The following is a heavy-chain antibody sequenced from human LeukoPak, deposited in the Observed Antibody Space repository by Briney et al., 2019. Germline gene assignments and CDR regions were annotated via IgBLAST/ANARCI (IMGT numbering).Heavy chain of an antibody. CDR3: AREPSPDYYGSGSYSEGWFDP. J-gene: IGHJ5*02. D-gene: IGHD3-10*01. CDR2: IYYSGST. Sequence: SETLSLTCTVSGGSISSYYWSWIRQPPGKGLEWIGYIYYSGSTNYNPSLKSRVTISVDTSKNQFSLKLNSVTAAVTAVYYCAREPSPDYYGSGSYSEGWFDPWGHGTLVTVSS. V-gene: IGHV4-59*01. CDR1: GGSISSYY.